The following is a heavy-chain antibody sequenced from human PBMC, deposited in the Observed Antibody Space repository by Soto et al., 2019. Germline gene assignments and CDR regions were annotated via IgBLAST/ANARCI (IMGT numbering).Heavy chain of an antibody. D-gene: IGHD2-8*01. J-gene: IGHJ1*01. CDR3: AKDTTMLPGYFQH. CDR2: ISGSGGST. CDR1: GFTFSSYA. V-gene: IGHV3-23*01. Sequence: GGSLRLSCAASGFTFSSYAMSWVRQAPGKGLERVSAISGSGGSTYYADSVKGRFTISRDNSKNTLYLQMNSLRAEDTAVYYCAKDTTMLPGYFQHWGQGTLVTVSS.